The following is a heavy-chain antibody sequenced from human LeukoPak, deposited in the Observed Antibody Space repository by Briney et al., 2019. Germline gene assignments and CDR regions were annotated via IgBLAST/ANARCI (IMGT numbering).Heavy chain of an antibody. CDR2: IYYSGST. CDR1: GGSISSSSYY. CDR3: ARAYCSSTSCSLGFDP. J-gene: IGHJ5*02. Sequence: PSETLSLTCTVSGGSISSSSYYWGWIRQPPGKGPEWIGSIYYSGSTYYNPSLKSRVTISVDTSKNQFSLKLSSVTAADTAVYYCARAYCSSTSCSLGFDPWGQGTLVTVSS. V-gene: IGHV4-39*07. D-gene: IGHD2-2*01.